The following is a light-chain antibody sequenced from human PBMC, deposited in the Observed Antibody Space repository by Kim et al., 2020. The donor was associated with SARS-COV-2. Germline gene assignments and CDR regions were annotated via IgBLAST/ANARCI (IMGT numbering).Light chain of an antibody. CDR2: QDS. J-gene: IGLJ2*01. CDR3: QAWDSRTVV. Sequence: SYELTQPSSVSVSPGQTASITCSGDKLGDKYACWYQQKPGQSPVLVIYQDSKRPSGIPERFSGSNSGNTATLTISGTQAMDEADYYCQAWDSRTVVFGGG. V-gene: IGLV3-1*01. CDR1: KLGDKY.